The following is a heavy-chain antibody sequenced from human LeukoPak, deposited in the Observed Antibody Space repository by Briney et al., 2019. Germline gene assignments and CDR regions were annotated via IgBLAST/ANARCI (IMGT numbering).Heavy chain of an antibody. J-gene: IGHJ4*02. CDR2: IIPIFGTA. CDR3: ARDQVPYDSSGYYFY. D-gene: IGHD3-22*01. V-gene: IGHV1-69*05. Sequence: SVKVSCKASGGTFSSYAISWVRQAPGQGLEWMGGIIPIFGTANYAQKFQGRVTITTDESTSTAYMELSSLRSEDTAVYYCARDQVPYDSSGYYFYWGQGTLVTVSS. CDR1: GGTFSSYA.